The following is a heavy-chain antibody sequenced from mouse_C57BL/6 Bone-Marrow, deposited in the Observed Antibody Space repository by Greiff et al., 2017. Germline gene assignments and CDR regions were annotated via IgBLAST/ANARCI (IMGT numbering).Heavy chain of an antibody. CDR1: GFTFSSYA. CDR2: ISDGGSYT. D-gene: IGHD2-1*01. CDR3: ARVSTMVTPYAMDY. V-gene: IGHV5-4*03. J-gene: IGHJ4*01. Sequence: EVKLEESGGGLVKPGGSLKLSCAASGFTFSSYAMSWVRQTPEKRLEWVATISDGGSYTYYPDNVKGRFTISRDNAKNNRYLQMSHLKSEDTAMYYCARVSTMVTPYAMDYWGQGTSVTVSS.